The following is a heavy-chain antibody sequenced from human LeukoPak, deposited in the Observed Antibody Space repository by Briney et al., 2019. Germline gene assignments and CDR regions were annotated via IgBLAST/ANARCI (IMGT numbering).Heavy chain of an antibody. J-gene: IGHJ4*02. Sequence: GGSLRLSCAASGFTFSSYAMHWVRQAPGKGLEWVADISYDGSNKYYADSVKGRFTISRDNSKNTLYLQMNSLRAEDTALYFCAQWSRYFDYWGQGTLVTVSS. CDR1: GFTFSSYA. CDR2: ISYDGSNK. CDR3: AQWSRYFDY. V-gene: IGHV3-30*04. D-gene: IGHD1-26*01.